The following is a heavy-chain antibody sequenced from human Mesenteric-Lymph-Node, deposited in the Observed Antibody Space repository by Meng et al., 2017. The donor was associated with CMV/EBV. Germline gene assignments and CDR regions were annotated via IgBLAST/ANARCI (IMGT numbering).Heavy chain of an antibody. D-gene: IGHD3-9*01. CDR3: ARARTVHDYDILTGYFPTGFDP. V-gene: IGHV3-7*01. CDR1: GFTFSRYW. CDR2: IKQDGSEK. J-gene: IGHJ5*02. Sequence: GGSLRLSCAASGFTFSRYWMTWVRQAPGKGLEWVANIKQDGSEKYYVDSVKGRFTISRDNAKNSLYLQMNSLRAEDTAVYYCARARTVHDYDILTGYFPTGFDPWGQGTLVTVSS.